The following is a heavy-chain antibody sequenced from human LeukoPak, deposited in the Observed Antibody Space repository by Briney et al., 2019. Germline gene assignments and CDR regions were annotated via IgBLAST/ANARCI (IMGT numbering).Heavy chain of an antibody. CDR2: IGGNGGDT. CDR1: GFTFSHYV. J-gene: IGHJ4*02. CDR3: AKNRGSYQGGFDY. V-gene: IGHV3-23*01. Sequence: GGSLRLSCAASGFTFSHYVITWVRQAPGKGLEWVSSIGGNGGDTYFANSVKGRFTIYRDNSDNRLYLQMNSLRAEDTAVYYCAKNRGSYQGGFDYWGQGTLVTVSS. D-gene: IGHD1-26*01.